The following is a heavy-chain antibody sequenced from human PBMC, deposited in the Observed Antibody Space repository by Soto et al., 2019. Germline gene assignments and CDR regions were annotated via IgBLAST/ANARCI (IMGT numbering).Heavy chain of an antibody. J-gene: IGHJ4*02. D-gene: IGHD4-17*01. V-gene: IGHV4-31*03. CDR2: IFYSGTP. CDR1: DGAITSPAHY. CDR3: ARVQTTVTTYFFDY. Sequence: QVQLQESGPGLVKPSQTLSLTCTVSDGAITSPAHYWSWIRQLPGKGLEWIAYIFYSGTPYYSPSLQSRTTISIDTSKNQFSLQLSSVTAADTAVYYCARVQTTVTTYFFDYWGQGTLVTVSS.